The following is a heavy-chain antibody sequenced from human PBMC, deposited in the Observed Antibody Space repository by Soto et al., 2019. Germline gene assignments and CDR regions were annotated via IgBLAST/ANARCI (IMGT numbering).Heavy chain of an antibody. D-gene: IGHD1-1*01. CDR3: AKVFFGEQLGFAY. CDR1: GFTFSSDA. Sequence: PGGSLRLSCTASGFTFSSDAMNWVRQAPGKGLEWVSLISGSGASTYYADSVKGRFTISRDNSKNTLYLQMNSLRAEDTAIYYCAKVFFGEQLGFAYWGQGTLVTVSS. J-gene: IGHJ4*02. V-gene: IGHV3-23*01. CDR2: ISGSGAST.